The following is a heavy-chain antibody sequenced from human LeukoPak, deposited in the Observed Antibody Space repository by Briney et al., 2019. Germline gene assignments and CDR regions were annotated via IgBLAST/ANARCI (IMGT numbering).Heavy chain of an antibody. Sequence: PSETLSLTCGVSGGSITNTNYWTWVRQPPGKGLEWIGEVNLQGSTNYNPSLMGRVAISVDTSKNHISLQLTSVTAADTAVYYCAREGGPYRPLDYSGQRTLVTVSS. CDR2: VNLQGST. CDR1: GGSITNTNY. CDR3: AREGGPYRPLDY. J-gene: IGHJ4*02. V-gene: IGHV4-4*02.